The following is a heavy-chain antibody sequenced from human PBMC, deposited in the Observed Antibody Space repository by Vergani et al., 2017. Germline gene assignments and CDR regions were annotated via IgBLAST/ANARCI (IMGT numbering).Heavy chain of an antibody. Sequence: QVQLVESGGGLVKPGGSLRLSCAASGFTFSDYYMSWIRQAPGKGLEWVSYISSSSSYTNYADAVKGRFTISRDNAKNSLYLQMNSLGAEDTAGYYCARDMLAAAGTANYYYYYGMDVWGQGTTVTVSS. CDR3: ARDMLAAAGTANYYYYYGMDV. CDR1: GFTFSDYY. D-gene: IGHD6-13*01. J-gene: IGHJ6*02. V-gene: IGHV3-11*06. CDR2: ISSSSSYT.